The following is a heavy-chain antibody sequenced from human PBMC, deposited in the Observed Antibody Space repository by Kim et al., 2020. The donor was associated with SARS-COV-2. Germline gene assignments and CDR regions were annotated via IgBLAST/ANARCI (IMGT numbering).Heavy chain of an antibody. CDR2: INHSGST. V-gene: IGHV4-34*01. D-gene: IGHD6-13*01. CDR3: ARGGGLQQLVLFFDY. J-gene: IGHJ4*02. Sequence: SETLSLTCAVYGGSFSGYYWSWIRQPPGKGLEWIGEINHSGSTNYNPSLKSRVTISVDTSKNQFSLKLSSVTAAYTAVYYCARGGGLQQLVLFFDYWGQGTLVTVSS. CDR1: GGSFSGYY.